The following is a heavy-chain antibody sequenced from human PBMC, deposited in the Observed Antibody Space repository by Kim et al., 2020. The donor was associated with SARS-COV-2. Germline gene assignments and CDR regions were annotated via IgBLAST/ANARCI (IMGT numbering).Heavy chain of an antibody. CDR1: GDSVATDF. Sequence: SETLSLTCTVSGDSVATDFRTWVRQAPGKGLDWIGYVSYSGGTSYNPSLRGRLAISVDASRTHVSLKLNSVTSADTAVYYCTRAHQLAPRGYGMDVWGQG. CDR2: VSYSGGT. D-gene: IGHD1-1*01. V-gene: IGHV4-59*02. J-gene: IGHJ6*02. CDR3: TRAHQLAPRGYGMDV.